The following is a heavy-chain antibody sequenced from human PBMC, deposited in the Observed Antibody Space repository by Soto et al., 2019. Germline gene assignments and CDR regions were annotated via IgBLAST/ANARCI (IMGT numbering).Heavy chain of an antibody. CDR3: ARGRGYELYDAFDI. CDR1: GGSVSCGSYY. D-gene: IGHD5-12*01. Sequence: PSETLCLTCTVSGGSVSCGSYYWSWIRQPPGKGLEWIGYIYYSGSTNYNPSLKSRVTISVDTSKNQFSLKLSSVTAADTAVYYCARGRGYELYDAFDIWGQGTMVTVSS. V-gene: IGHV4-61*01. J-gene: IGHJ3*02. CDR2: IYYSGST.